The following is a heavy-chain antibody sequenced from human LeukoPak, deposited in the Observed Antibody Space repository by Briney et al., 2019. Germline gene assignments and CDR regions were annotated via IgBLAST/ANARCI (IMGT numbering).Heavy chain of an antibody. V-gene: IGHV3-21*04. CDR2: ISSSSSYI. J-gene: IGHJ4*02. D-gene: IGHD3-22*01. Sequence: GGSLRLSCAASGLTFSSYSINWVRQAPGKGLEWVSSISSSSSYIYYADSVKGRFTISRDNSKNTLYLQMNSLRAEDTAVYYCAKSNYFDSGGYYFFDYWGQGTLVTVSS. CDR3: AKSNYFDSGGYYFFDY. CDR1: GLTFSSYS.